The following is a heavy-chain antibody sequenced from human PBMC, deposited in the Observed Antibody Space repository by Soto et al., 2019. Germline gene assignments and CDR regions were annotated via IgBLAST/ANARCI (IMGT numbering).Heavy chain of an antibody. Sequence: KTSETLSLTCAVYGGSFSGYYWSWIRQPPGKGLEWIGEINHSGSTNYNPSLKSRVTISVDTSKNQFSLKLSSVTAADTAVYYCARGQSRIGSGSYYPLWGQGTLVTVSS. CDR3: ARGQSRIGSGSYYPL. V-gene: IGHV4-34*01. CDR2: INHSGST. D-gene: IGHD3-10*01. CDR1: GGSFSGYY. J-gene: IGHJ4*02.